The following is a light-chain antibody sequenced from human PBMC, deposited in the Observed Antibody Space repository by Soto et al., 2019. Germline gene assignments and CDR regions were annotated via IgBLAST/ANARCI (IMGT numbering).Light chain of an antibody. V-gene: IGKV3-15*01. Sequence: EIVMTQSPATLSVSPGERATLSCRASQSVRSKLAWYQHKPGRAPRLLIYDATTRATDIPARFSGSGSGTEFTLTITSLQSEDFAVYYCQHYNNWPPFSFGPGTKVDLK. CDR3: QHYNNWPPFS. J-gene: IGKJ3*01. CDR2: DAT. CDR1: QSVRSK.